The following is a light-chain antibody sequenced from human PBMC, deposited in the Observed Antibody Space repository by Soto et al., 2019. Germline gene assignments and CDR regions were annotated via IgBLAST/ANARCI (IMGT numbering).Light chain of an antibody. CDR3: MQALQTPWT. CDR2: LAS. V-gene: IGKV2-28*01. J-gene: IGKJ2*02. Sequence: DIVMTQSPLSLPVTPGEPASISCRSSQRLLHGNGYNYLDWYLQKPGQSPQLLIYLASSRASGVPDRFRGSGSGTDFTLKISRVEAEDVGVYCCMQALQTPWTFGQGTKLEIK. CDR1: QRLLHGNGYNY.